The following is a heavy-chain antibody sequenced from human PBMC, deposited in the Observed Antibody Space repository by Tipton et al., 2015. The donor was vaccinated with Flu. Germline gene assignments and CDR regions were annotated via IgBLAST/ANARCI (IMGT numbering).Heavy chain of an antibody. J-gene: IGHJ1*01. CDR3: ARNGGSYSYQH. Sequence: GSLRLSCTVSGGSISSYYWSWLRQPPGKGLEWIGFVSYSGITNYNPSLKGRVTMSLDASKNHFSLSLSSVTAADTAVYYCARNGGSYSYQHWGQGTLVTVSS. V-gene: IGHV4-59*13. CDR1: GGSISSYY. CDR2: VSYSGIT. D-gene: IGHD3-10*01.